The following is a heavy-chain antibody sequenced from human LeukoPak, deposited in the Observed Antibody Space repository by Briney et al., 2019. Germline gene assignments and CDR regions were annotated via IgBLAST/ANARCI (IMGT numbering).Heavy chain of an antibody. CDR3: ARASDSCSGGSCYPDAFDI. V-gene: IGHV4-39*01. J-gene: IGHJ3*02. CDR1: GGSISSSSYY. D-gene: IGHD2-15*01. CDR2: IYYSGST. Sequence: PSETLSLTCTVSGGSISSSSYYWGWTRQPPGKGLEWIGSIYYSGSTYYNPSLKSRVTISVDTSKNQFSLKLSSVTAADTAVYYCARASDSCSGGSCYPDAFDIWGQGTMVTVSS.